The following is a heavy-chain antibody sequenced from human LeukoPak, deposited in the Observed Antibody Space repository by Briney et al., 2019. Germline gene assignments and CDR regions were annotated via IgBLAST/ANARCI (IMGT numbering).Heavy chain of an antibody. J-gene: IGHJ4*02. V-gene: IGHV1-2*02. CDR1: GYTFTGYY. D-gene: IGHD6-19*01. Sequence: ASVKVSCKASGYTFTGYYMHWVRQAPGQGLEWMGWINPNSGGTNYAQKFLGRVTMTRDTSISTAYMELSRLRSDDTAVYYCAREEVNQVAVAGWYPGPELGYWGQGTLVTVSS. CDR3: AREEVNQVAVAGWYPGPELGY. CDR2: INPNSGGT.